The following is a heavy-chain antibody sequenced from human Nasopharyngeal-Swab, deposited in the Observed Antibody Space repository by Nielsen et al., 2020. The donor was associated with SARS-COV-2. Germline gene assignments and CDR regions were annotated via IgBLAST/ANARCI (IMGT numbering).Heavy chain of an antibody. CDR3: ATDSRWYYGSGSYYLGAFDI. V-gene: IGHV1-24*01. J-gene: IGHJ3*02. Sequence: ASVKVSCKVSGYTLTELSMHWVRQAPGKGREWMGGFDPEDGETIYAPKFQGRVTMTEDTSTDTAYMELSSLRSEDTAVYYCATDSRWYYGSGSYYLGAFDIWGQGTMVTVSS. CDR1: GYTLTELS. CDR2: FDPEDGET. D-gene: IGHD3-10*01.